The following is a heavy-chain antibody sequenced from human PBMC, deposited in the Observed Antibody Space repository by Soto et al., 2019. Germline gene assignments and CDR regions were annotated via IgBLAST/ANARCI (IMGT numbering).Heavy chain of an antibody. V-gene: IGHV1-18*01. Sequence: QVQLVQSGAEVKKPGASVKVSCKASGYTFTSYGISWVRQAPGQGLERMGWISAYNGNTNYAQKLQGRVTMTTDTSTSTAYMELRSLRSDDPAVYYCARDRPLSRSSSLPPSLDSWRRGTLVSVSS. J-gene: IGHJ4*02. D-gene: IGHD6-13*01. CDR2: ISAYNGNT. CDR3: ARDRPLSRSSSLPPSLDS. CDR1: GYTFTSYG.